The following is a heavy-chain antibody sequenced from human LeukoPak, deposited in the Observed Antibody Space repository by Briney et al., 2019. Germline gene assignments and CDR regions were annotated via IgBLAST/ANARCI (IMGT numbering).Heavy chain of an antibody. D-gene: IGHD3-3*01. Sequence: SETLSLTCTVSGGSISGYYWSWLRQPPGKGLEWIGHIYYSGSTNYNPSLTSRVTISVDTSKNQFSLKLSSVTAADTAVYYCARLVTIFGVVILYMDVWGKGTTVTVSS. CDR3: ARLVTIFGVVILYMDV. CDR1: GGSISGYY. J-gene: IGHJ6*03. V-gene: IGHV4-59*01. CDR2: IYYSGST.